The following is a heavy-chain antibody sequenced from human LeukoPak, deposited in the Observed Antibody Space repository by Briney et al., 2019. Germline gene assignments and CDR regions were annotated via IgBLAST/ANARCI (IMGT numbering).Heavy chain of an antibody. CDR3: ARGFIAARPLREHNAFDI. CDR2: IWYDGSNK. Sequence: PGRSLRLSCAASGFTFSSYGIHWVRQAPGKGLEWVAVIWYDGSNKYYADSVKGRFTISRDNSKNTLYLQMNSLRAEDTAVHYCARGFIAARPLREHNAFDIWGQGTMVTVSS. D-gene: IGHD6-6*01. CDR1: GFTFSSYG. J-gene: IGHJ3*02. V-gene: IGHV3-33*01.